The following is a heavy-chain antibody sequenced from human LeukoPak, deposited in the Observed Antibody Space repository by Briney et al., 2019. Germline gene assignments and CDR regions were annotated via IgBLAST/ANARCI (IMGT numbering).Heavy chain of an antibody. CDR3: AKDDRWLQFCC. J-gene: IGHJ4*02. Sequence: GGSLRLSCAASGFTFSNFWMSWVRQAPGKGLEWVANIKHDGSAKYYLDSVKGRFTLSRDNAKNSLYLQMNSLRAEDTAVYYCAKDDRWLQFCCWGQGTLVTVSA. CDR1: GFTFSNFW. V-gene: IGHV3-7*03. CDR2: IKHDGSAK. D-gene: IGHD5-24*01.